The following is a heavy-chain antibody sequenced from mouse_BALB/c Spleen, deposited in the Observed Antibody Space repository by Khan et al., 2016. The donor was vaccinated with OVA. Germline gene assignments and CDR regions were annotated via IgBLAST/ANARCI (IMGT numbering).Heavy chain of an antibody. J-gene: IGHJ2*01. Sequence: EVQLQESGPGLVKPSQSLSLTCTVTGYSITSDYAWNWIRQFPGNKLEWMGFISYSGNTNYNPSLKSRISITRDTSKNQFFLQLNSVTTEDTATXYCARVYGGDFDYWGQGTTLTFSS. CDR3: ARVYGGDFDY. V-gene: IGHV3-2*02. D-gene: IGHD1-1*01. CDR1: GYSITSDYA. CDR2: ISYSGNT.